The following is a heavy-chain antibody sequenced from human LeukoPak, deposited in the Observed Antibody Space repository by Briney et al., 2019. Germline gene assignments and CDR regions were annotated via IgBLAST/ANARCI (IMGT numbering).Heavy chain of an antibody. CDR1: GFTFSSYG. Sequence: HSGGSLRLSCAASGFTFSSYGMHWVRQAPGKGLEWVAVISYDGSNKYYADSVKGRFTISRDNSKNTLCLQMNSLRAEDTAVYYCAKGGSSWYEDWFDPWGQGTLVTVSS. CDR3: AKGGSSWYEDWFDP. D-gene: IGHD6-13*01. CDR2: ISYDGSNK. V-gene: IGHV3-30*18. J-gene: IGHJ5*02.